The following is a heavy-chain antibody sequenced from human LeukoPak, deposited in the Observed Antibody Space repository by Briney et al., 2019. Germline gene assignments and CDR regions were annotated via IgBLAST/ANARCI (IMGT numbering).Heavy chain of an antibody. Sequence: GGSLRLSCVASGFTFSRHGMNWVRQAPGKGLDWVSVIYSGGSTYYSDSVKGRFTISRDNSKDTLYLQMNSLRAEDTAVYYCARFNAYNSFDYWGQGTLVTVSS. CDR2: IYSGGST. D-gene: IGHD5-24*01. CDR3: ARFNAYNSFDY. V-gene: IGHV3-53*01. J-gene: IGHJ4*02. CDR1: GFTFSRHG.